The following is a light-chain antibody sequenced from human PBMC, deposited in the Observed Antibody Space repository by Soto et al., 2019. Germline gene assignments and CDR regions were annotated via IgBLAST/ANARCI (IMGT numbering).Light chain of an antibody. V-gene: IGKV3-15*01. J-gene: IGKJ1*01. CDR2: RAS. CDR1: QNIYYN. CDR3: LQYHNLWA. Sequence: ILMTQSPATVSVSPGESATLSCRASQNIYYNVACYQHRPDQAPRLLIYRASTRAPGVPARFSGSGSGTEFTLTISSLQPEDFTVYSCLQYHNLWAFGQGTKVDIK.